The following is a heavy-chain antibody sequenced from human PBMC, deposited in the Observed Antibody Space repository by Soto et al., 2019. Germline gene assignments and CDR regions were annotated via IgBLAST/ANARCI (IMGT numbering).Heavy chain of an antibody. CDR1: GYTFSRSG. Sequence: QVQLVQSGAEVRKPGASVKVSCKTSGYTFSRSGISWVRQAPGQGLEWMGWISTYNGDANYAQKLQGRVTMTTDTSTSTAFMELVSLTSDDTAVYSCARSGSVHYYYYGLDVWGQGTTVTVSS. J-gene: IGHJ6*02. CDR2: ISTYNGDA. V-gene: IGHV1-18*01. D-gene: IGHD1-26*01. CDR3: ARSGSVHYYYYGLDV.